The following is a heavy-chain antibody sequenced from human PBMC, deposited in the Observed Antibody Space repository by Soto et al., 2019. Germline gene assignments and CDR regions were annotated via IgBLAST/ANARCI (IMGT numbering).Heavy chain of an antibody. CDR2: ISGNSGDT. CDR3: AKTRGDIVDA. D-gene: IGHD3-10*01. CDR1: GYSFTTYG. V-gene: IGHV1-18*01. J-gene: IGHJ3*01. Sequence: QVQLVQSGPEVKKPGASVKVSCKTSGYSFTTYGVRWVRQAPGQGLEWMAWISGNSGDTRFAQNFQGRVPLTTDTSTSTAYMELRSLTSDDTAVYYCAKTRGDIVDAWGQGTMVIVSS.